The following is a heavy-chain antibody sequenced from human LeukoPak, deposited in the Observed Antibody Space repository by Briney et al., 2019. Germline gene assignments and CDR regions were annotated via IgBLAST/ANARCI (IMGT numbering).Heavy chain of an antibody. Sequence: GGSLRLSCAASGFTFSTYSMNWVRQAPGKGLEWVSCISSSSNYIYYAGSVKGRFTISRDNAKNSLYLQMNSLRAEDTAVYYCARDLYGSGIVIDYWGQGTLVTVSS. CDR2: ISSSSNYI. CDR1: GFTFSTYS. V-gene: IGHV3-21*01. D-gene: IGHD3-10*01. CDR3: ARDLYGSGIVIDY. J-gene: IGHJ4*02.